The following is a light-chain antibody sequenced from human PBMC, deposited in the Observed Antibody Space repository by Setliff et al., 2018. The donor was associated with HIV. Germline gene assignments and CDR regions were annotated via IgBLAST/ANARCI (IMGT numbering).Light chain of an antibody. J-gene: IGLJ2*01. V-gene: IGLV3-1*01. CDR3: QAWDSRTVV. CDR2: QDT. Sequence: ELTQPPSVSVSPGQTASVTCSGHKLGDRYVSWYQQKPGQSPVLVMYQDTKRPSGIPERFSGSNSGDRATLTISGTQPVDGADYYCQAWDSRTVVLGGGTK. CDR1: KLGDRY.